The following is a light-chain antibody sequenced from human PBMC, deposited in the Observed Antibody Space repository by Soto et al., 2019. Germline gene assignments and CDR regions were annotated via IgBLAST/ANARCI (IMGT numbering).Light chain of an antibody. CDR3: NSYTTRGTHV. Sequence: QSALTQPASVSGSPGQSITISCTGSSSDVGAYKYVSWFQQHPGKAPKLVIYDVTNRASGVSYRFSGSKSGNTASLTISGLQAEDEADYYCNSYTTRGTHVFGTGTQLTVL. V-gene: IGLV2-14*03. CDR2: DVT. J-gene: IGLJ1*01. CDR1: SSDVGAYKY.